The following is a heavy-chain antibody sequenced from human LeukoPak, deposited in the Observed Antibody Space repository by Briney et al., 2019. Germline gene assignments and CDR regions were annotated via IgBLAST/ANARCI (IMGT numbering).Heavy chain of an antibody. CDR1: GGSISSGGYS. D-gene: IGHD5-18*01. CDR2: IYYSGST. V-gene: IGHV4-31*03. J-gene: IGHJ4*02. CDR3: ARDSGYSYGPFDY. Sequence: PSETLSLTCTVSGGSISSGGYSWSWTRQHPGKGLEWIGCIYYSGSTYYNPSLKSRVTISVDTSKNQFSLKLSSVTAADTAVYYCARDSGYSYGPFDYWGQGTLVTVSS.